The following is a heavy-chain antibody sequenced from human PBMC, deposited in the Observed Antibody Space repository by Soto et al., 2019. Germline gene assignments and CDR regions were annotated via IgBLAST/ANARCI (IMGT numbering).Heavy chain of an antibody. CDR2: ISGSGGST. Sequence: GGSLRLSCAASGFTFSSYAMSWVRQAPGKGLEWVSAISGSGGSTYYADSVKGRFTISRDNSKNTLHLQMNSLRAEDTAVYYCAKVYYGSGSYYNYYYYGMDVWGQGTTVTVSS. J-gene: IGHJ6*02. V-gene: IGHV3-23*01. CDR1: GFTFSSYA. CDR3: AKVYYGSGSYYNYYYYGMDV. D-gene: IGHD3-10*01.